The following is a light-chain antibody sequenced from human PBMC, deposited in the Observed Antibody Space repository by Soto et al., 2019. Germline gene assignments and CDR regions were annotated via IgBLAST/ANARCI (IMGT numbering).Light chain of an antibody. Sequence: AIQMTQSPSSLSASVGDRVTITCRASQGIRNDLGWYQQKPGKAPKLLIYAASSLQSGVPSRFSGCGSGTDFSLTISSLQPEDFATYYCLQDYDYPRTFGQGTKVEIK. J-gene: IGKJ1*01. V-gene: IGKV1-6*01. CDR3: LQDYDYPRT. CDR2: AAS. CDR1: QGIRND.